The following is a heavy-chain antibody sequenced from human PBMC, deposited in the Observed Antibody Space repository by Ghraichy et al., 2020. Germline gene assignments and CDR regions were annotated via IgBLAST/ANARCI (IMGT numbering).Heavy chain of an antibody. CDR1: GFALSNHW. D-gene: IGHD3/OR15-3a*01. CDR3: AREGTGYFFFQTIDI. J-gene: IGHJ3*02. V-gene: IGHV3-74*03. Sequence: GESLNISCAASGFALSNHWMNWVRQVPGKGLEWVSRINSDGITTTYADSVKGRFTISRDNAENSVYLQMSDLRAEDTAVYFCAREGTGYFFFQTIDIWGQGTKVTVSS. CDR2: INSDGITT.